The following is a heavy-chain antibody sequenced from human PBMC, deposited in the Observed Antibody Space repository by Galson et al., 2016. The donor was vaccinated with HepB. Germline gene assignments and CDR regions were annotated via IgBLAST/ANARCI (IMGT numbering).Heavy chain of an antibody. CDR3: ARDQAIVVAQDWYFEL. CDR2: IWSDGSNK. J-gene: IGHJ2*01. V-gene: IGHV3-33*01. Sequence: SLRLSCAGSGFTFGTYSMHWVRQAPGKGLEWVALIWSDGSNKYYSDSVKGRFTISRENSKNTLSLQMNSLRVEDTAVYYCARDQAIVVAQDWYFELWGRGTPVTVSS. CDR1: GFTFGTYS. D-gene: IGHD3-22*01.